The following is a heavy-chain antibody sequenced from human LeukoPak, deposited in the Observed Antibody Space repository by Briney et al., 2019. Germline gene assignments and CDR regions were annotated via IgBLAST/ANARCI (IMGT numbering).Heavy chain of an antibody. CDR2: IYYSGST. CDR3: AREPVTTDYYYGMDV. D-gene: IGHD4-17*01. J-gene: IGHJ6*02. Sequence: SETLSLTCTVSGGSISSYYWSWIRQPPGKGLEWIGYIYYSGSTNYNPSLKSRVTISVDTSKNQFSLKLSSVTAADTAVYYCAREPVTTDYYYGMDVWGQGTTVTVSS. CDR1: GGSISSYY. V-gene: IGHV4-59*01.